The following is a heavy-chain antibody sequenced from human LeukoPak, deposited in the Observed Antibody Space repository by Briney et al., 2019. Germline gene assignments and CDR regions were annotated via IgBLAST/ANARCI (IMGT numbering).Heavy chain of an antibody. CDR1: GFIFSNYG. CDR3: ARASTTVPNLLDN. J-gene: IGHJ4*02. V-gene: IGHV3-33*01. CDR2: IWYDGSNK. Sequence: PGGSLRLSCAASGFIFSNYGIHWVRQAPGKGLEWVAVIWYDGSNKYYADSVKGRFTISRDNSKNTLFLQMNSLRAEDTAVYYCARASTTVPNLLDNWGQGTLVTVSS. D-gene: IGHD4-17*01.